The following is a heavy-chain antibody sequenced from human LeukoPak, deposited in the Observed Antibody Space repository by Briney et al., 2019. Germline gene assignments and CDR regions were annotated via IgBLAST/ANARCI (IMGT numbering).Heavy chain of an antibody. J-gene: IGHJ4*02. CDR1: GFTFTSYA. D-gene: IGHD2-2*01. Sequence: GGSLRLSCAAYGFTFTSYAMSWVRQAPGKGLEWVSAISGSGGSTYYADSGKGRFTISRDTSKNTLYLQVNSLRAADTAVYYCAKGLVPAAISVVDYWGQGTLVTASS. CDR3: AKGLVPAAISVVDY. CDR2: ISGSGGST. V-gene: IGHV3-23*01.